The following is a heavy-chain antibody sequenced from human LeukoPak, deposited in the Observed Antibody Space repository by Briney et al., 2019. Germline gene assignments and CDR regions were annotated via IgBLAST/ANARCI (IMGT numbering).Heavy chain of an antibody. J-gene: IGHJ4*02. D-gene: IGHD4-17*01. CDR3: ARVDYGDYGFDY. V-gene: IGHV3-66*01. CDR2: IYSGGST. Sequence: GGSLRLSCTASGFTFTSYAMNWVRQAPGKGLEWVSVIYSGGSTYYADYVKGRFTISRDNSKNTLYLQMNSLRAEDTAVYYCARVDYGDYGFDYWGQGTLVTVSS. CDR1: GFTFTSYA.